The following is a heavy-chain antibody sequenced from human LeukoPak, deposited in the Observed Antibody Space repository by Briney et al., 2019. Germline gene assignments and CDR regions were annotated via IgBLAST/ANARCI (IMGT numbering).Heavy chain of an antibody. Sequence: GASVTVSCKASGGTFSSYAISWVRQAPGQGLEWMGWISAYNGNTNYAQKLQGRVTMTTDTSTSTAYMELRGLRSDDTAVYYCARDFGAEDIVVVPAASDIWGQGTMVTVSS. V-gene: IGHV1-18*01. D-gene: IGHD2-2*01. CDR3: ARDFGAEDIVVVPAASDI. CDR2: ISAYNGNT. CDR1: GGTFSSYA. J-gene: IGHJ3*02.